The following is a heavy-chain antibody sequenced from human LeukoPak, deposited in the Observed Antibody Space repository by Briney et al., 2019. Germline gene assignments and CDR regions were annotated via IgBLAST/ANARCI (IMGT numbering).Heavy chain of an antibody. V-gene: IGHV4-4*02. J-gene: IGHJ4*02. CDR3: ARGNYDFWSGYRPFDY. Sequence: PSETLSLTCAVSGGSISSSNWWSWVRQPPGEGLEWIGEIYHSGSTNYNPSLKSRVTISVDKSKNQFSLKLSSVTAADTAVYYCARGNYDFWSGYRPFDYWGQGTLVTVSS. D-gene: IGHD3-3*01. CDR1: GGSISSSNW. CDR2: IYHSGST.